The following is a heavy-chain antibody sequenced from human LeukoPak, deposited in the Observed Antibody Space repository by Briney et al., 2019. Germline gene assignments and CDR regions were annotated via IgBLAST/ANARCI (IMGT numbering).Heavy chain of an antibody. CDR1: DGSFGGSH. CDR2: ITYGGTT. CDR3: VRGRYCSSANCYDWFDP. Sequence: PSETLSLTCAVYDGSFGGSHWNWIRRPPGKRLEWIGEITYGGTTNYNPSLRSRVTMSVDTSKKQFSLKLTSVTAADTAVYYCVRGRYCSSANCYDWFDPWGPGTHVSVSS. V-gene: IGHV4-34*01. D-gene: IGHD2-2*01. J-gene: IGHJ5*02.